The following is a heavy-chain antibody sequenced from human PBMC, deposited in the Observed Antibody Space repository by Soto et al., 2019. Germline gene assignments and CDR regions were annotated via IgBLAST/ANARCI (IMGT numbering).Heavy chain of an antibody. CDR1: GGSISSGDYY. J-gene: IGHJ4*02. Sequence: PSETLSLTCTVSGGSISSGDYYWSWIRQPPGKGLEWIGYIYYSGSTYYNPSLKSRVTISVDTSKNQFSLKLSSVTAADTAVYYCAREMSVVAGRTEAFDYWGQGTLVTVSS. V-gene: IGHV4-30-4*01. CDR3: AREMSVVAGRTEAFDY. CDR2: IYYSGST. D-gene: IGHD3-22*01.